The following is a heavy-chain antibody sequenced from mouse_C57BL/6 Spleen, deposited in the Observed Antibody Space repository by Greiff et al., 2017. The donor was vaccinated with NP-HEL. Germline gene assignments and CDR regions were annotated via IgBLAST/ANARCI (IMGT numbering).Heavy chain of an antibody. CDR1: GYAFSSYW. V-gene: IGHV1-80*01. J-gene: IGHJ3*01. Sequence: VQLQQSGAELVKPGASVKISCKASGYAFSSYWMNWVKQRPGKGLEWIGQIYPGAGDTTYNGKFKGKATLTADKSSSTAYMQLSSLTSEDSAVYFCAGSSYGYDLGFAYWGQGTLVTVSA. CDR2: IYPGAGDT. CDR3: AGSSYGYDLGFAY. D-gene: IGHD2-2*01.